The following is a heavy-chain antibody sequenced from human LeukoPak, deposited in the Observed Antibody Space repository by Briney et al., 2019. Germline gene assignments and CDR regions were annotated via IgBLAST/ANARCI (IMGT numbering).Heavy chain of an antibody. CDR1: GYTFTGSY. CDR2: VNPNSGGT. Sequence: ASVKVSCKASGYTFTGSYMHWVRQAPGQGLEWMGWVNPNSGGTNYAQKFQGRVAMTRDTSISTAYMELSSLRSDDTAVYYCARDNPCDSSGYYPDYWGQGTLVTVSS. J-gene: IGHJ4*02. CDR3: ARDNPCDSSGYYPDY. V-gene: IGHV1-2*02. D-gene: IGHD3-22*01.